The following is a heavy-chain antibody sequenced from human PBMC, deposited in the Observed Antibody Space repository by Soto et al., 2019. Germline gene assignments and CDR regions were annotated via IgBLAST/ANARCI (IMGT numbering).Heavy chain of an antibody. CDR3: AHGGIAAAGSQAFDI. Sequence: QITLKESGPTLVKPTQTLTLTCTFSGFSLSTSGVGVGWIRQPPGKALEWLALIYWDDDKRYSPSLKSRLTITKDISKNQVVLTMTTMDPVDTATYYCAHGGIAAAGSQAFDIWGQGTMVTVSS. V-gene: IGHV2-5*02. J-gene: IGHJ3*02. CDR1: GFSLSTSGVG. D-gene: IGHD6-13*01. CDR2: IYWDDDK.